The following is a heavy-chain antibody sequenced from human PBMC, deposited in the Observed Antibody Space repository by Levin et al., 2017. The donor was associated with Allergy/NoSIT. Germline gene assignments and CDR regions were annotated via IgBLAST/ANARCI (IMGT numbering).Heavy chain of an antibody. D-gene: IGHD5-24*01. CDR1: GFTFSSYA. Sequence: PGGSLRLSCAASGFTFSSYAMSWVRQAPGQGLEWVSGISGSGGTTYYAESVKGRFTISRDNSKNTLYVQMNSLRAEDTAVYYCAKHGAPITLFEAFDIWGQGTMVTVSS. V-gene: IGHV3-23*01. J-gene: IGHJ3*02. CDR3: AKHGAPITLFEAFDI. CDR2: ISGSGGTT.